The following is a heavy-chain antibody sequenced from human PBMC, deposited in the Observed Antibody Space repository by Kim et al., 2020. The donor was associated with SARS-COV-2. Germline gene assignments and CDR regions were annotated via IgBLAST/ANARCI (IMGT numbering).Heavy chain of an antibody. Sequence: GGSLRLSCAASGFTVSSNYMSWVRQAPGKGLEWVSVIYSGGSTYYADSVKGRFTISRDNSKNTLYLQMNSLRAEDTAVYYCARVVGPVRYYYDSSGYYLDYWGQGTLVTVSS. J-gene: IGHJ4*02. D-gene: IGHD3-22*01. CDR3: ARVVGPVRYYYDSSGYYLDY. CDR1: GFTVSSNY. CDR2: IYSGGST. V-gene: IGHV3-53*01.